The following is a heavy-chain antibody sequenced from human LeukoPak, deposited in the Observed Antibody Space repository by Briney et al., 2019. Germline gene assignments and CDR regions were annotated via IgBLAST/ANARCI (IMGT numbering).Heavy chain of an antibody. CDR1: GSTFSNYW. J-gene: IGHJ4*02. D-gene: IGHD1-26*01. V-gene: IGHV3-7*03. CDR3: AHSGSYIDY. CDR2: IKEDGSEI. Sequence: GGSLRPSCAASGSTFSNYWMSWVRQAPGKGLEWVANIKEDGSEIHYVDSVKGRFTISRDNAKNSLYLQMNSLRGEDSAVYYCAHSGSYIDYWGQGTLVTVSS.